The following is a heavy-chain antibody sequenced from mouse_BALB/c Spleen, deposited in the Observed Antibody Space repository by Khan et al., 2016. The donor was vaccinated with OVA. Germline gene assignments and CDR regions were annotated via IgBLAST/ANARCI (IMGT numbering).Heavy chain of an antibody. V-gene: IGHV3-2*02. D-gene: IGHD1-2*01. J-gene: IGHJ2*01. CDR2: ISYSGST. CDR3: ARTARIKY. CDR1: GYSITSGYG. Sequence: EVQLQESGPGLVKPSQSLSLTCTVTGYSITSGYGWNWLRQFPGNKLEWMAYISYSGSTYYNPSLKSRISITRDTSKNQFFLQLNSVTTEDTATYYCARTARIKYWGQGTTLTVSS.